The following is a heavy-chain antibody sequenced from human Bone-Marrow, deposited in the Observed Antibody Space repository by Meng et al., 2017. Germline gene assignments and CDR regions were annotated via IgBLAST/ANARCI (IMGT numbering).Heavy chain of an antibody. J-gene: IGHJ4*02. Sequence: QVQLGQSGGEGKKPGSSWKVSCKASGGTLSSYAISWVRQAPGQGLEWMGGISAYNGNTNYAQKLQGRVTMTTDTSTSTAYMELRSLRSDDTAVYYCARDRPIIAPGRFDYWGQGTLVTVSS. CDR3: ARDRPIIAPGRFDY. V-gene: IGHV1-18*01. CDR2: ISAYNGNT. D-gene: IGHD3-10*01. CDR1: GGTLSSYA.